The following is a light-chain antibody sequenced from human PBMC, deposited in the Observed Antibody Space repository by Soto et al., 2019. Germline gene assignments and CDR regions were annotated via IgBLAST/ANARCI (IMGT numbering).Light chain of an antibody. CDR2: GAS. J-gene: IGKJ1*01. Sequence: EIVMTQSPATLSVSPGGRATLSCRASQSVSSKLAWYQQKPGQGPRLLIYGASSRATGISARFSGSGSGTEFTLTISSLQSEDFVVYYCQHYSTWLWTFGQGNKVEMK. CDR3: QHYSTWLWT. CDR1: QSVSSK. V-gene: IGKV3-15*01.